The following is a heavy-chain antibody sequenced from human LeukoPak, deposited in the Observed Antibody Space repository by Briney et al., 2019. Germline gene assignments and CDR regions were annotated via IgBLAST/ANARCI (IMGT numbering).Heavy chain of an antibody. D-gene: IGHD3-22*01. CDR1: GGSISSYY. CDR2: IDWDDDK. V-gene: IGHV2-70*18. J-gene: IGHJ4*02. CDR3: ARTSRITMIPFDY. Sequence: TLSLTCTVSGGSISSYYWSWIRQPPGKALEWLALIDWDDDKYYSTSLKTRLTISKDTSKNQVVLTMTNMDPVDTATYYCARTSRITMIPFDYWGQGTLVTVSS.